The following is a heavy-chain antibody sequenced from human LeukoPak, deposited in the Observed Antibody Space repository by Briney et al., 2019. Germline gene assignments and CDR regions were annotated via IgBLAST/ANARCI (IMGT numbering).Heavy chain of an antibody. CDR1: GFSFSSYA. CDR3: ARDRFSGSYHPRGIDY. D-gene: IGHD1-26*01. Sequence: GGSLRLSCAASGFSFSSYAMNWVRQAPGKGLEWVSGIGDNGAITSYADSVKGRFTISRDNSKNTLYLQMNSLRAEDTAVYYCARDRFSGSYHPRGIDYWGQGTLVTVSS. V-gene: IGHV3-23*01. CDR2: IGDNGAIT. J-gene: IGHJ4*02.